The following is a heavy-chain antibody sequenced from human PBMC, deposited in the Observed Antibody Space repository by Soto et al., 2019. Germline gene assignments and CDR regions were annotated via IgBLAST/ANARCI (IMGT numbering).Heavy chain of an antibody. CDR2: LNPNSGGT. Sequence: ASVRVSYKSSACPFTGYYMHWVRQAPGQGLEWIGWLNPNSGGTNYAQKFQGWVTMTRDTSISKAYMELSRLRSDDTAVYYCAREGIYGDYAGWGQGTLVTAPQ. V-gene: IGHV1-2*04. CDR3: AREGIYGDYAG. J-gene: IGHJ4*02. CDR1: ACPFTGYY. D-gene: IGHD4-17*01.